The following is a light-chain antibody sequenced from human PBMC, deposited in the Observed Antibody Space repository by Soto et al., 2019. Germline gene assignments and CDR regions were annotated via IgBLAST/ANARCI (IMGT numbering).Light chain of an antibody. CDR2: DNN. J-gene: IGLJ2*01. Sequence: QSVLTQPPSVSAAPGQKVTISCSGSSSNVENNYVSWYQQLPGTAPKLLIYDNNERPSGIPDRFSGSKSGTSATLGITGLQTGDEADYYCGTWDSRLSVVVFGGGTKVTVL. CDR1: SSNVENNY. CDR3: GTWDSRLSVVV. V-gene: IGLV1-51*01.